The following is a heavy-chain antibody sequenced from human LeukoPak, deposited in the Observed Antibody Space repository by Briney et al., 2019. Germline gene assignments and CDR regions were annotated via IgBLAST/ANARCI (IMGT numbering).Heavy chain of an antibody. J-gene: IGHJ4*02. D-gene: IGHD3-22*01. CDR3: ARAGAAPFYDSSGYLFDY. CDR2: IYTSGST. Sequence: SETLSLTCTVSGGSISSGSYYWSWIRQPAGKGLEWIGRIYTSGSTNYNPSLKSRVTISVDTSKNQFSLKLSSVTAADTAVYYCARAGAAPFYDSSGYLFDYWGQGTLVTVSS. V-gene: IGHV4-61*02. CDR1: GGSISSGSYY.